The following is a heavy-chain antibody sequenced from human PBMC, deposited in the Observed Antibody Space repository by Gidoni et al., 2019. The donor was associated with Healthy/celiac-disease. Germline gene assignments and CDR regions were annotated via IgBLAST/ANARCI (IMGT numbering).Heavy chain of an antibody. CDR2: IYYSGST. D-gene: IGHD2-8*01. J-gene: IGHJ6*02. Sequence: QVQLQESGPGLVKPSQTLSLTCTVSGGSISSGGYYWSWIRQHPGKGLEWIGYIYYSGSTYYNPSLKSLVTISVDTSKNQFSLKLSSVTAADTAVYYCARVMVVPTWGFLGGMDVWGQGTTVTVSS. V-gene: IGHV4-31*01. CDR1: GGSISSGGYY. CDR3: ARVMVVPTWGFLGGMDV.